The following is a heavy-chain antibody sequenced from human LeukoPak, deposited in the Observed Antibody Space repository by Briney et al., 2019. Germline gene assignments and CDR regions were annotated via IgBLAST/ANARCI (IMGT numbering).Heavy chain of an antibody. V-gene: IGHV3-66*01. CDR2: IYAGGTT. CDR1: GFTVSSNY. Sequence: PGGSLRLSCAASGFTVSSNYMSWVRQAPGKGLEWVLVIYAGGTTYYADSVKGRFTISRDNSKNTLYLQMNSLRAEDTAVYYCARGCGCSGGTCSQACYAFDIWGQGTMVTVSS. D-gene: IGHD2-15*01. J-gene: IGHJ3*02. CDR3: ARGCGCSGGTCSQACYAFDI.